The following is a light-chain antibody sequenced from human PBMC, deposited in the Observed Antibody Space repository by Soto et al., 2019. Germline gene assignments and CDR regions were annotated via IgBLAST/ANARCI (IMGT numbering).Light chain of an antibody. J-gene: IGKJ2*01. CDR2: DAS. Sequence: DIQMTQSPSTLSASVGDRVTITCRASQSISRYLAWYQQRPGKAPQLLIYDASRLESGVPSRFSGIGAGTEFTTTVNNLQPDASATYYCQRYDWFTTCGQATKVEIK. CDR1: QSISRY. V-gene: IGKV1-5*01. CDR3: QRYDWFTT.